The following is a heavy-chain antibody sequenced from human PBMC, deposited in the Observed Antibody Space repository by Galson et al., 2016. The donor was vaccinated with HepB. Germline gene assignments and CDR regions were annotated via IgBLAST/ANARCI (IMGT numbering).Heavy chain of an antibody. CDR1: GFTFSTYG. Sequence: SLRLSCAASGFTFSTYGMHWVRQAPGKGLEWVALISYDGKSESYADYVKGRVTISRDNSKNTLYLQMHSLRGEDTAVYYCAKGDDFWSGYYGGLWGQGTLVTVSS. D-gene: IGHD3-3*01. CDR3: AKGDDFWSGYYGGL. CDR2: ISYDGKSE. J-gene: IGHJ4*02. V-gene: IGHV3-30*18.